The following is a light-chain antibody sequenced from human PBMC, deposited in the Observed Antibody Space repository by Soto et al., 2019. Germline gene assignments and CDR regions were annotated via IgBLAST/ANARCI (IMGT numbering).Light chain of an antibody. CDR3: QQYGSSPWT. Sequence: EIVLTQSPCTLSLSPGERATLSGRASQSVSSSYLAWYQQKPGQAPRLLIYGASSRATGIPDRFSGSGSGTDFTLTISRLEPEDFAVYYCQQYGSSPWTFGQGTKVDIK. CDR1: QSVSSSY. V-gene: IGKV3-20*01. J-gene: IGKJ1*01. CDR2: GAS.